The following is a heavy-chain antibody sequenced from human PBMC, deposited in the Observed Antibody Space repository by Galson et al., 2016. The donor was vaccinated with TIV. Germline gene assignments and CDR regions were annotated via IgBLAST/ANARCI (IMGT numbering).Heavy chain of an antibody. CDR3: TKVDKSGDYSWDAFDV. CDR2: ISPNGGTT. J-gene: IGHJ3*01. V-gene: IGHV3-23*01. D-gene: IGHD1-26*01. CDR1: GFTFSGYV. Sequence: SLRLSCAASGFTFSGYVMNWVRQAPGKGLEWVSSISPNGGTTYYVDSVEGRFTISRDNSKYTLYLQMNSLRPEDTAIYYCTKVDKSGDYSWDAFDVWGQGAMVTVSP.